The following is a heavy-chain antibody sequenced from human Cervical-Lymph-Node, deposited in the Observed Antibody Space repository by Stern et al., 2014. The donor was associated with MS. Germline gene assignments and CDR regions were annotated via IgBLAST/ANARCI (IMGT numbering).Heavy chain of an antibody. CDR3: ARVGDRNRGTFDY. V-gene: IGHV1-18*01. CDR1: GYSFTRYG. D-gene: IGHD3-10*01. J-gene: IGHJ4*02. CDR2: INVYNGNT. Sequence: VQLVESGAEVKKPGASVKVSCKASGYSFTRYGISWVRQAPGRGLEWMGWINVYNGNTDYAQRFQGRVTLTTDTSTSTAYMELRNLRSVDTAVYYCARVGDRNRGTFDYWGQGTLVTVSS.